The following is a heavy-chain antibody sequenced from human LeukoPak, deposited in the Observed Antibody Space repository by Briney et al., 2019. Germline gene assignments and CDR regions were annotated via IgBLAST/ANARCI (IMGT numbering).Heavy chain of an antibody. CDR3: ARAAYYDFWSGYPHYGMDV. CDR1: GGSISSYY. J-gene: IGHJ6*02. V-gene: IGHV4-34*01. Sequence: SETLSLTCTVSGGSISSYYWSWIRQPPGKGLEWIGEINHSGSTNYNPSLKSRVTISVDTSKNQFSLKLSSVTAADTAVYYCARAAYYDFWSGYPHYGMDVWGQGTTVTVSS. D-gene: IGHD3-3*01. CDR2: INHSGST.